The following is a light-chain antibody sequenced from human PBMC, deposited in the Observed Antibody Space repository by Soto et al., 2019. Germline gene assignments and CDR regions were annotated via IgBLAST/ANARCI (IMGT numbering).Light chain of an antibody. J-gene: IGLJ2*01. V-gene: IGLV1-40*01. CDR2: GNS. Sequence: QSVLTQPPSVSGAPGQRGTISCTGSSSNIGAGYDVHWYQQLPGTAPKLLIYGNSNRPSGVPDRFSGSKSGTSASLAITGLQADDEADYYCQSYDSSLSGYVVFGGGTKVTVL. CDR1: SSNIGAGYD. CDR3: QSYDSSLSGYVV.